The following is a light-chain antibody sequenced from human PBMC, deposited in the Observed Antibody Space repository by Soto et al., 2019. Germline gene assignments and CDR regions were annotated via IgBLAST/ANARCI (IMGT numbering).Light chain of an antibody. CDR2: GAS. CDR1: QSLSSSY. J-gene: IGKJ4*01. Sequence: EVVLTQSPGTLSLSPGERVTLSCRASQSLSSSYLAWYQHKPGQAPRLLIYGASNRATGIPDRFSGSESGTDFTLTISRLEPEDFAVYYCQQYGSSSTFGGGTKVEIK. V-gene: IGKV3-20*01. CDR3: QQYGSSST.